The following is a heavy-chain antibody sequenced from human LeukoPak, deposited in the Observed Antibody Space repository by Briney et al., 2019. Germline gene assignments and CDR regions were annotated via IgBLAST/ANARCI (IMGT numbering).Heavy chain of an antibody. Sequence: PGGSLRLSCAASGFTFSSYAMSGVRQAPGKGLEWGSAISGSGGSTYYAVSVRGRFTISRDNSKNTLYLQMNSPRAEDTAVYYCAKLPIVATAYYYDSSGYGESYWGQGTLVTVSS. CDR2: ISGSGGST. D-gene: IGHD3-22*01. V-gene: IGHV3-23*01. J-gene: IGHJ4*02. CDR1: GFTFSSYA. CDR3: AKLPIVATAYYYDSSGYGESY.